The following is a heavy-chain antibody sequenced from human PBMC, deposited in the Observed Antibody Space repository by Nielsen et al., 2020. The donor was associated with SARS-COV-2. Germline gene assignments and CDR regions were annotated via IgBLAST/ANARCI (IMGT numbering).Heavy chain of an antibody. CDR1: GYSFSRYP. D-gene: IGHD3-10*01. Sequence: ASVKVSCKASGYSFSRYPMNWVRQAPGQGLEWMGWIDTNIGKPTPAQGFTGRFVFSSDTSVSTASLQISTLSAEDTAVYYCARENSGPGGTASYGMDLLGQGTTVTVSS. CDR2: IDTNIGKP. J-gene: IGHJ6*02. V-gene: IGHV7-4-1*02. CDR3: ARENSGPGGTASYGMDL.